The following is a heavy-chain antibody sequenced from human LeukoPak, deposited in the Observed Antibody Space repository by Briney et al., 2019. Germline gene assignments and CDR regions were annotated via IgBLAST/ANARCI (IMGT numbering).Heavy chain of an antibody. V-gene: IGHV4-39*07. J-gene: IGHJ4*02. CDR1: GGSISSSSYS. D-gene: IGHD6-6*01. CDR2: IHYDGNT. Sequence: SETLSLTCTVSGGSISSSSYSWTWLRQPPGKGLEWIGSIHYDGNTYYEPSLKSRVTISVDTSKIQFSLRLSSVTASDTAVYYCARGSAARPFDYWGQGTLVTVSS. CDR3: ARGSAARPFDY.